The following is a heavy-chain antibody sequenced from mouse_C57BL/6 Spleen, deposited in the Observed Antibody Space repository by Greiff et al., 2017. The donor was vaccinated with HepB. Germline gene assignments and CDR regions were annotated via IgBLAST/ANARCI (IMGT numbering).Heavy chain of an antibody. V-gene: IGHV3-6*01. D-gene: IGHD1-1*01. CDR1: GYSITSGYY. J-gene: IGHJ3*01. CDR2: ISYDGSN. CDR3: ARELDYYGRKGFAY. Sequence: EVQLQQSGPGLVKPSQSLSLTCSVTGYSITSGYYWNWIRQFPGNKLEWMGYISYDGSNNYNPSLKNRISITRDTSKNQFFLKLNSVTTEDTATYYCARELDYYGRKGFAYWGQGTLVTVSA.